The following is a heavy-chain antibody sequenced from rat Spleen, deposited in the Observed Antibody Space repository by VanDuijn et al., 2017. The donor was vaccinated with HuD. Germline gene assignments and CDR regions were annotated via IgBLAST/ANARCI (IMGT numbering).Heavy chain of an antibody. Sequence: EVQLVESGGGLVQPGRSLKLSCAASGFTFSYYAMAWVRQAPNKGLEWVGTIIYDGSTSYYRDSVKGRFTISRDNAKSTLYLQMNSLRSEDTATYYCTREDWVPDYWGQGVKVTISS. CDR1: GFTFSYYA. J-gene: IGHJ2*01. CDR3: TREDWVPDY. CDR2: IIYDGSTS. D-gene: IGHD5-1*01. V-gene: IGHV5-17*01.